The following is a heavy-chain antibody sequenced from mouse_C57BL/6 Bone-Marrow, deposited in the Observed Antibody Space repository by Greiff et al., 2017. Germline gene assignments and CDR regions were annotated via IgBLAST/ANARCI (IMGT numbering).Heavy chain of an antibody. CDR2: ISYDGSN. Sequence: ESGPGLVKPSQSLSLTCSVTGYSITSGYYWNWIRQFPGNKLEWMGYISYDGSNNYNPSLKNRISITRDTSKNQFFLKLNSVTTEDTATYYCARGELGHWYFDVWGTGTTVTVSS. CDR1: GYSITSGYY. V-gene: IGHV3-6*01. CDR3: ARGELGHWYFDV. D-gene: IGHD4-1*01. J-gene: IGHJ1*03.